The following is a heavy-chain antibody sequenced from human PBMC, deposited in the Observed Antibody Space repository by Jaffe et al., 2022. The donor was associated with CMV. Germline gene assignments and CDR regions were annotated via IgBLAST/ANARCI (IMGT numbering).Heavy chain of an antibody. CDR1: GGSISSYY. D-gene: IGHD4-17*01. CDR2: IYYSGST. CDR3: ARGSDDYGDPPPFYYYYYMDV. V-gene: IGHV4-59*01. Sequence: QVQLQESGPGLVKPSETLSLTCTVSGGSISSYYWSWIRQPPGKGLEWIGYIYYSGSTNYNPSLKSRVTISVDTSKNQFSLKLSSVTAADTAVYYCARGSDDYGDPPPFYYYYYMDVWGKGTTVTVSS. J-gene: IGHJ6*03.